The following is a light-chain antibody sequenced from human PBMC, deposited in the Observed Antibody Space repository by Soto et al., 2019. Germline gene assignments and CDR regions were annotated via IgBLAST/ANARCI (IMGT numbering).Light chain of an antibody. V-gene: IGLV2-14*01. CDR2: EVS. J-gene: IGLJ3*02. CDR1: SNDVGGYNY. Sequence: QSALTQPASVSGSPGQSITISCTGTSNDVGGYNYVSWYQQHPGKAPKLMIYEVSNRPSGVSNRFSGSKSGNTASLTISGLQAEDEADYYCSSYTSSSPGVFGGGTKLTVL. CDR3: SSYTSSSPGV.